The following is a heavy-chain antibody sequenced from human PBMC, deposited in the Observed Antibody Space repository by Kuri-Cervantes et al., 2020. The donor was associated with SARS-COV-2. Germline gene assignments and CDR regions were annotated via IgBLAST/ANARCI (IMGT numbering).Heavy chain of an antibody. J-gene: IGHJ4*02. CDR1: GFTFSSYA. CDR3: AKDQHGIIVVVAAIDY. D-gene: IGHD2-15*01. CDR2: ISYDGSTK. Sequence: GESLKISCAASGFTFSSYAMHWVRQAPGKGLEWVAVISYDGSTKYYGDSVKSRFTISRDNSKNTLYLQMNSLRAEDTAVYYCAKDQHGIIVVVAAIDYWGQGTLVTVSS. V-gene: IGHV3-30*04.